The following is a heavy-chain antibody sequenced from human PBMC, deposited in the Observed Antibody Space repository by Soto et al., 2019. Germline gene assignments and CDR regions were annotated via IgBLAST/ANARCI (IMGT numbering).Heavy chain of an antibody. V-gene: IGHV3-21*01. CDR3: ARDLALAGNY. CDR2: ISGTSSYT. Sequence: GGSLRLSCAASGFTFSSYAMNWVRQTQERGLEWVSSISGTSSYTHYADSVKGRFTISRDNANNPLFLQMNSLRAEDTAVYYCARDLALAGNYWGQGALVTVSS. D-gene: IGHD6-19*01. CDR1: GFTFSSYA. J-gene: IGHJ4*02.